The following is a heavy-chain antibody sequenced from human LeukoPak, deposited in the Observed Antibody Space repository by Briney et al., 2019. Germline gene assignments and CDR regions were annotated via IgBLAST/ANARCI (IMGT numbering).Heavy chain of an antibody. J-gene: IGHJ6*02. Sequence: SVKVSCKASGGTFSSYAISWVRQAPGQGLEWMGGIIPIFGTANYAQKLQGRVTMTTDTSTSTAYMELRSLRSDDTAVYYCARSGLTLRLGTHSKPGGMDVWGQGTTVTVSS. CDR2: IIPIFGTA. CDR3: ARSGLTLRLGTHSKPGGMDV. D-gene: IGHD3-16*01. V-gene: IGHV1-69*05. CDR1: GGTFSSYA.